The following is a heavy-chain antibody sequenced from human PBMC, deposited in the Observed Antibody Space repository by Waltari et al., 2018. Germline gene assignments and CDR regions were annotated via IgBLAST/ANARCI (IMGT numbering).Heavy chain of an antibody. CDR1: GGTFSSYA. J-gene: IGHJ4*02. CDR3: ARDNYDFWSGYSRGGYYFDY. D-gene: IGHD3-3*01. V-gene: IGHV1-69*14. Sequence: QVQLVQSGAEVKKPGSSVKVSCKASGGTFSSYAISWVRQAPGQGLEWMGGIIPIFGTANYAQKFQCRVTITADKSTSTAYMELSSLRSEDTAVYYCARDNYDFWSGYSRGGYYFDYWGQGTLVTVSS. CDR2: IIPIFGTA.